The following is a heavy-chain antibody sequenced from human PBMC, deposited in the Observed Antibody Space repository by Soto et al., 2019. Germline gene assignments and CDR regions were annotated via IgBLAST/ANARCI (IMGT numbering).Heavy chain of an antibody. Sequence: GGFLRLSCAASGFTFSSYSMNWVRQAPGKGLEWVSSISSSSSYIYYADSVKGRFTISRDNAKNSLYLQMNSLRAEDTAVYYCARDIGSSGYYETNDAFDIWGQGTMVTVSS. V-gene: IGHV3-21*01. CDR2: ISSSSSYI. D-gene: IGHD3-22*01. J-gene: IGHJ3*02. CDR3: ARDIGSSGYYETNDAFDI. CDR1: GFTFSSYS.